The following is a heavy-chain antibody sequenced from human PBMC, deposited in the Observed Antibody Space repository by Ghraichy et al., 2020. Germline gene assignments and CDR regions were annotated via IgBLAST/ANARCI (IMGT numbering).Heavy chain of an antibody. V-gene: IGHV3-21*01. Sequence: GGSLRLSCAASGFTFSSYSMNWVRQAPGKGLEWVSSISSSSSYIYYADSVKGRFTISRDNAKNSLYLQMNSLRAEDTAVYYCARALYFYDFWSGYYEDYYYYYMDVWGKGTTVTVSS. CDR1: GFTFSSYS. J-gene: IGHJ6*03. D-gene: IGHD3-3*01. CDR2: ISSSSSYI. CDR3: ARALYFYDFWSGYYEDYYYYYMDV.